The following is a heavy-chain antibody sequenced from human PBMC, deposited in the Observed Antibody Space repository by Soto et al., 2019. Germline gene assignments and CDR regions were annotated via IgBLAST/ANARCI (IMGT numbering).Heavy chain of an antibody. D-gene: IGHD6-19*01. J-gene: IGHJ4*02. Sequence: GSLRLSCAATGFIFRSYGIHWVRQAPGKGLEWVAVISHDGSNAYYADAVNGRFTISRDNARNTVYLQMNSLRGEDTAVCYCAKQGIEVAGTDYFDYWGQGALVTSPQ. CDR2: ISHDGSNA. CDR3: AKQGIEVAGTDYFDY. CDR1: GFIFRSYG. V-gene: IGHV3-30*18.